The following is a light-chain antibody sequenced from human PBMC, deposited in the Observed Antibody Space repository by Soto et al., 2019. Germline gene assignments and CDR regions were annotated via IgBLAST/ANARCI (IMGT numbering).Light chain of an antibody. CDR3: LQDINYPWT. J-gene: IGKJ1*01. CDR2: KAS. V-gene: IGKV1-5*03. Sequence: DIQMTQSPSTLSASVGDRVTITCLASQSISSWLSWYQQKPGKAPKLLIYKASTLKSGVPSRFSGSGSGTEFTLTISSLQPDDFATYYCLQDINYPWTFGQGTKVDIK. CDR1: QSISSW.